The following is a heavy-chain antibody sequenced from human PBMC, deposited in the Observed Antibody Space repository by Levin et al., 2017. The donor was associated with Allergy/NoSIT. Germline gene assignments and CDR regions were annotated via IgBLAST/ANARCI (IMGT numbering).Heavy chain of an antibody. CDR1: GFTISSNY. Sequence: SCAASGFTISSNYIFWVRQAPGKGLEWVSVIYTGGTTYYADSVKGRFTISRDNSKNTVYLQMNSLRAEDTAVYYCASGAASFGGYWGQGALVTVSS. CDR3: ASGAASFGGY. D-gene: IGHD3-16*01. J-gene: IGHJ4*02. CDR2: IYTGGTT. V-gene: IGHV3-53*01.